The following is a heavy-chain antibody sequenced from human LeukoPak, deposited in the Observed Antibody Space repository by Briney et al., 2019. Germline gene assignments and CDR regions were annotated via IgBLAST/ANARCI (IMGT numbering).Heavy chain of an antibody. Sequence: GGSLRLSCAASGFTFSSYWMSWVRQAPGRGLEWVANIKQDGSEKYYLDSVKGRFTISRDNSKNTLFLQMKSLRVEHTAIYYCAKGANSDTRYYFDYWGQGSLATVSS. D-gene: IGHD1-26*01. J-gene: IGHJ4*02. CDR2: IKQDGSEK. CDR1: GFTFSSYW. CDR3: AKGANSDTRYYFDY. V-gene: IGHV3-7*03.